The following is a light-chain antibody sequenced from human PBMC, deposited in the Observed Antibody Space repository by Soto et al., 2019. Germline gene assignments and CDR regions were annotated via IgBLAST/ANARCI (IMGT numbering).Light chain of an antibody. CDR2: SAN. CDR3: QQGNSFPYT. J-gene: IGKJ2*01. V-gene: IGKV1-17*03. CDR1: QDISNF. Sequence: DIQMTQSPSDMSASVGDRVTITCRASQDISNFLVWFQQRPGKVPKRLMYSANRLESGVPSRFSGSGSGTEFTLTISSLQPEDFATYYCQQGNSFPYTFGQGTKLEIK.